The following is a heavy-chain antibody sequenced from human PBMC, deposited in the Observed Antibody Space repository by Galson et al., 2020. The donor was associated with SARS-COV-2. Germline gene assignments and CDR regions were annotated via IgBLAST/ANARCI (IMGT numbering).Heavy chain of an antibody. CDR1: GFTFNSYG. J-gene: IGHJ6*02. CDR3: ARDLNVLYYGMDV. CDR2: ISDDGSNK. V-gene: IGHV3-30*03. D-gene: IGHD6-6*01. Sequence: PGGSLRLSCAASGFTFNSYGMHWVRQAPGKGLEWVAVISDDGSNKYYADSVKGRFTISRDNSKNTLYLQMNSLRAEDTAVYYCARDLNVLYYGMDVWGQGTTVTVSS.